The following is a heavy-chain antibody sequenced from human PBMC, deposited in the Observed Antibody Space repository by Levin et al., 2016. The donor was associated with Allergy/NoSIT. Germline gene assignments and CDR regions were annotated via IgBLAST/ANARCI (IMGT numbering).Heavy chain of an antibody. Sequence: WIRQPPGKGLEWIGEINHSGSTNYNPSLKSRVTISVDTSKNQFSLKLSSVTAADTAVYYCARQDIVVVVAASLFDYWGQGTLVTVSS. CDR2: INHSGST. D-gene: IGHD2-15*01. J-gene: IGHJ4*02. V-gene: IGHV4-34*01. CDR3: ARQDIVVVVAASLFDY.